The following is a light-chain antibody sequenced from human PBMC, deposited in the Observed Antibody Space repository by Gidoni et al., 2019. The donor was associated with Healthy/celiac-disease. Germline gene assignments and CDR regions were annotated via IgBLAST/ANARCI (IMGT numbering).Light chain of an antibody. J-gene: IGLJ2*01. CDR1: NLGSKS. CDR2: DDS. Sequence: SYVLTQPPSVSVAPGQTARITCGGNNLGSKSVHWYQQKPGQAPVLVVYDDSDRPSGIPERFSGSNSGNTATLTISRVEAGDEADYYCQVWDSSSDHNVVFGGGTKLTVL. V-gene: IGLV3-21*02. CDR3: QVWDSSSDHNVV.